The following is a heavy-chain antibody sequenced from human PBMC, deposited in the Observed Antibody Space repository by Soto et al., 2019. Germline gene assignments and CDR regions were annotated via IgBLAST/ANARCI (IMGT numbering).Heavy chain of an antibody. V-gene: IGHV3-30*18. Sequence: AGGSLRLSCAASGFTFSSYGMHWVRQAPGKGLEWVAVISYDGSNKYYADSVKGRFTISRDNSKNTLYLQMNSLRAEDTAVYYCAKDLYYYDSSGPFDYWGQGTLVTAPQ. CDR3: AKDLYYYDSSGPFDY. CDR2: ISYDGSNK. D-gene: IGHD3-22*01. CDR1: GFTFSSYG. J-gene: IGHJ4*02.